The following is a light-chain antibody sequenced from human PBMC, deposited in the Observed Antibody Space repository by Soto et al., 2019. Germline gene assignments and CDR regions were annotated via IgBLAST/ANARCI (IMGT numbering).Light chain of an antibody. CDR3: QQYGSSGT. V-gene: IGKV3-11*01. CDR1: QSVSSY. Sequence: VVTHARATLSLTAGERATLSCRASQSVSSYLAWYQQKPGQAPRLLIYDASNRATGIPARFSGSGSGTDFTLTICRLEPEDFAVYYCQQYGSSGTFGQGTTVDIK. J-gene: IGKJ1*01. CDR2: DAS.